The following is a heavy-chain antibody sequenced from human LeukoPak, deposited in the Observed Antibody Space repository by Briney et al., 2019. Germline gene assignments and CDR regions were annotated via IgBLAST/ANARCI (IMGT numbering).Heavy chain of an antibody. J-gene: IGHJ3*02. CDR1: GFTFSSYD. Sequence: GGSLRLSCAASGFTFSSYDMHWVRQATGKGLEWVSAIGTAGDTYYPGSVKGRFTISRESAKNSLYLQMNSLRAGDTAVYYCARRSSGYYHDAFDIWGQGTMVTVSS. CDR2: IGTAGDT. D-gene: IGHD3-22*01. V-gene: IGHV3-13*01. CDR3: ARRSSGYYHDAFDI.